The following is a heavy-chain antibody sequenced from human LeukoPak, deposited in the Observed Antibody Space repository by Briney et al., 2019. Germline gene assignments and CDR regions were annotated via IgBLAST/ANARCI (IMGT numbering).Heavy chain of an antibody. D-gene: IGHD1-26*01. CDR3: TREYSGSYFLHYYMDV. CDR2: IRSKAYGGTT. Sequence: PGRSLRLSCTASGFTFGDYAMSWFRQAPGKGLEWVGFIRSKAYGGTTEYAASVKGRFTISRDDSKSIAYLQMNSLKTEDTAVYYCTREYSGSYFLHYYMDVWGKGTTVTVSS. J-gene: IGHJ6*03. V-gene: IGHV3-49*03. CDR1: GFTFGDYA.